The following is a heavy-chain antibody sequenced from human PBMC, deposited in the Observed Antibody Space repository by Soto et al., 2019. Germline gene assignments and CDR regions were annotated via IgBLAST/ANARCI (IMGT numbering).Heavy chain of an antibody. CDR2: IYPGDSDT. J-gene: IGHJ6*02. CDR1: GYSFTNYW. V-gene: IGHV5-51*01. D-gene: IGHD2-15*01. Sequence: GESLKISCKGSGYSFTNYWIGWVRQMPGKGLEWMGIIYPGDSDTRYSPSLQGQVTISADKSISTAYLQWSSLKASDTAMYYCAIPLGYCSGGSCPPDYYYYGMDVWGQGTTVTVSS. CDR3: AIPLGYCSGGSCPPDYYYYGMDV.